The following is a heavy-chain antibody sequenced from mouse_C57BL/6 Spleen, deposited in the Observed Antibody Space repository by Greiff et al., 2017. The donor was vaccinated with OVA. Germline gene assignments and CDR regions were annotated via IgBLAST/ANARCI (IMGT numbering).Heavy chain of an antibody. CDR1: GYTFTDYN. D-gene: IGHD2-3*01. CDR3: AREGDGYSHFDY. V-gene: IGHV1-22*01. Sequence: EVQLQESGPELVKPGASVKMSCKASGYTFTDYNMHWVKQSHGKSLEWIGYINPNNGGTSYNQKFKGKATLTVNKSSSTAYMELRSLTSEDSAVYYCAREGDGYSHFDYWGQGTTLTVSS. CDR2: INPNNGGT. J-gene: IGHJ2*01.